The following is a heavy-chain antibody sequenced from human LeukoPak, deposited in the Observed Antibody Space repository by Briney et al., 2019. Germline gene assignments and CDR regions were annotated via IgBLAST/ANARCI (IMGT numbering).Heavy chain of an antibody. CDR2: IYSGGST. J-gene: IGHJ3*02. CDR1: GFTFSSYE. Sequence: GGSLRLSCAASGFTFSSYEMNWVRQAPGKGLEWVSVIYSGGSTYYADSVKGRFTISRDNSKNTLYLQMNSLGAEDTAVYYCARDQGHEGAFDIWGQGTMVTVSS. CDR3: ARDQGHEGAFDI. V-gene: IGHV3-66*01.